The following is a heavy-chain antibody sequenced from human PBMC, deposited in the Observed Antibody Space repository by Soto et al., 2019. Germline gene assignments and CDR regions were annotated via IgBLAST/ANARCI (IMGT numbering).Heavy chain of an antibody. J-gene: IGHJ6*02. CDR3: ARDRAILEPSYYYGMDV. CDR1: GYTFTSYG. D-gene: IGHD1-1*01. V-gene: IGHV1-18*04. Sequence: SVKVSCKASGYTFTSYGISWVRQAPGQGLEWMGWISAYNGNTNYAQKLQGRVTMTTDTSTSTAYMELRSLRSDDTAVYYCARDRAILEPSYYYGMDVWGQGTTVTVSS. CDR2: ISAYNGNT.